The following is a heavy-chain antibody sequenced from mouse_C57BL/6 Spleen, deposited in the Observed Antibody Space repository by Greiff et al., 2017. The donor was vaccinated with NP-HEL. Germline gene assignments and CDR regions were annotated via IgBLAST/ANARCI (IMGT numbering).Heavy chain of an antibody. Sequence: VQLQQSGPELVKPGASVKIPCKASGYTFTDYNMDWVKQSHGKSLEWIGDINPNNGGTIYNQKFKGKATLTVDKSSSTAYMELRSLTSEDTAVYYCAKGLSNWANWYFDVWGTGTTVTVSS. V-gene: IGHV1-18*01. CDR1: GYTFTDYN. J-gene: IGHJ1*03. CDR3: AKGLSNWANWYFDV. CDR2: INPNNGGT. D-gene: IGHD4-1*01.